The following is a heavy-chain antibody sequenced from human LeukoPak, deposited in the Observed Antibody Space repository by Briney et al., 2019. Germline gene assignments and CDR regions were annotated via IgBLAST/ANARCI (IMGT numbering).Heavy chain of an antibody. CDR1: GFTFSSYG. J-gene: IGHJ6*03. V-gene: IGHV3-21*01. Sequence: GGSLRLSCAASGFTFSSYGMHWVRQAPGKGLEWVSSISSSSSYIYYADSVKGRFTISRDNAKNSLYLQMNSLRAEDTAVYYCARVGGYCSGGSCYTTLYYYYYYMDVWGKGTTVTVSS. CDR3: ARVGGYCSGGSCYTTLYYYYYYMDV. CDR2: ISSSSSYI. D-gene: IGHD2-15*01.